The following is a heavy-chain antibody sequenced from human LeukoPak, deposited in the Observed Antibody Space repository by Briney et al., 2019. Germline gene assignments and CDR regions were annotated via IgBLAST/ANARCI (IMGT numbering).Heavy chain of an antibody. CDR1: GFTFDDYA. D-gene: IGHD3-9*01. Sequence: PGRSLRLSCAASGFTFDDYAMHWVRQAPGKGLEWVSGISWNSGSIGYADSVKGRFTISRDSAKNSLYLQMNSLRAEDTALYYCAKDYDILTGYQTTSYFDYWGQGTLVTVSS. CDR3: AKDYDILTGYQTTSYFDY. J-gene: IGHJ4*02. V-gene: IGHV3-9*01. CDR2: ISWNSGSI.